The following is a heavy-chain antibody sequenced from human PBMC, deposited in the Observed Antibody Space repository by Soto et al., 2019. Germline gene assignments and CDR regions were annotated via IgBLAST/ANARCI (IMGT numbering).Heavy chain of an antibody. J-gene: IGHJ4*02. CDR2: IYDGGRT. D-gene: IGHD7-27*01. CDR3: ARGPSGDKVDS. Sequence: QVQLQESGPGLVKPSQTLSLTCTVSGGSISTVDYWWSWIRQSPDMGLEWIGHIYDGGRTYNNPSLESRVTMSVETSKSQISLTLSSVSAADTAVYYCARGPSGDKVDSWGQGTLVTVSS. CDR1: GGSISTVDYW. V-gene: IGHV4-30-4*01.